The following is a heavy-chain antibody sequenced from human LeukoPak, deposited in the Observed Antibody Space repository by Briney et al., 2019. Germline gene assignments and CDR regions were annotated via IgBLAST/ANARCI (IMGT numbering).Heavy chain of an antibody. Sequence: GGSLRLSCAASGFTFSDYYMAWIRQAPGKGLEWISYITSNSYSMYYADSVEGRFTISRDNAEGPVFLQMDGLRVEDTAVYYCATEVNRSFDHWGQGVLVTVSS. CDR2: ITSNSYSM. CDR3: ATEVNRSFDH. CDR1: GFTFSDYY. V-gene: IGHV3-11*01. J-gene: IGHJ4*02. D-gene: IGHD1-14*01.